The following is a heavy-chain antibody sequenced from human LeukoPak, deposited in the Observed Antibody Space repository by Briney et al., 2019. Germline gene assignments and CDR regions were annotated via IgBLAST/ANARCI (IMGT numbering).Heavy chain of an antibody. D-gene: IGHD6-19*01. CDR1: GYTFSDHY. V-gene: IGHV1-2*02. Sequence: ASVKVSCKASGYTFSDHYMHWVRQAPGQGLEWMGWINPNSGGTNYGKKFQGRVTMTRDTSISTAYVELNSLRAEDTAVYYCAKAPYRVYSSGWYYFDYWGQGTLVTVSS. CDR3: AKAPYRVYSSGWYYFDY. J-gene: IGHJ4*02. CDR2: INPNSGGT.